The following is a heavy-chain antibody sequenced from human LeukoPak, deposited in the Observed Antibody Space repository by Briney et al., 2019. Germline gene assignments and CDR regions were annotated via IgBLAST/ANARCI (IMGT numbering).Heavy chain of an antibody. D-gene: IGHD3-10*01. J-gene: IGHJ4*02. V-gene: IGHV3-48*03. CDR1: GFTFSDYE. CDR2: ISSSASII. Sequence: GSLRLSCAASGFTFSDYEMNWVRQAPGKGLEWVSYISSSASIIYYSDSVKGRFTISRDNAKNSLYLQMNSLRAEDTALYYCAKDASPMVRGVFDYWGQGTLVTVSS. CDR3: AKDASPMVRGVFDY.